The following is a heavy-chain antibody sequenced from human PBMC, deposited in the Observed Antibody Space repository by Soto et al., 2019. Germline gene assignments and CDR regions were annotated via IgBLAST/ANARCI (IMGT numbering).Heavy chain of an antibody. CDR1: GSIFTGYG. CDR2: IWFDGSNK. Sequence: QVHLVESGGGVAQPGRSLRLSCAASGSIFTGYGMHWVRQAPGKGLEWVAVIWFDGSNKYYADSVKGRFTISRDNSKNMLYRQMDRLRVEDTAVYYGARDEIGRPTFRGYLDYWGQRTLVTVSA. V-gene: IGHV3-33*01. D-gene: IGHD2-15*01. CDR3: ARDEIGRPTFRGYLDY. J-gene: IGHJ4*02.